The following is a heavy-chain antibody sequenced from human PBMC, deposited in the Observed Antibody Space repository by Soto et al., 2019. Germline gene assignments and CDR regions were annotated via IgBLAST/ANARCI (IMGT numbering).Heavy chain of an antibody. V-gene: IGHV3-30*18. CDR2: ISYDGSKE. D-gene: IGHD5-18*01. Sequence: ESGGGVVQPGRSLRLSCAASGFTFSSYGMHWVRQAPGKGLEWVAVISYDGSKEFYADSVKGRFTISRDNSKNTLYLQMNSLSAEDTAVYYCAKDLRLWSKDYYYYGMDVWGQGTTVTVSS. CDR3: AKDLRLWSKDYYYYGMDV. CDR1: GFTFSSYG. J-gene: IGHJ6*02.